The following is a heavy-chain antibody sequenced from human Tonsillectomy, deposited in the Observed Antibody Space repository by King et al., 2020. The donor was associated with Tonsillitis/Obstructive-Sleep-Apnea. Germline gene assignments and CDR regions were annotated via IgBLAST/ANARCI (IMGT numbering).Heavy chain of an antibody. Sequence: VQLQQWGAGLLKPSETLSLTCAVYGGSFSGYYWSWIRQPPGKGLEWIGEINHSGSTNYNPSLKSRVTISVDTSKNQFSLKLSSVTAADTAVYYCASSIYSYGSHLFFYWGQGTLVTVSS. CDR3: ASSIYSYGSHLFFY. V-gene: IGHV4-34*01. D-gene: IGHD5-18*01. J-gene: IGHJ4*02. CDR1: GGSFSGYY. CDR2: INHSGST.